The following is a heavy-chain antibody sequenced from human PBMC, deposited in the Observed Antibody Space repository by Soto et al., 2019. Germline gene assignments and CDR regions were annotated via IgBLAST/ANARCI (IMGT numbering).Heavy chain of an antibody. CDR1: GGSISGSDSH. CDR2: ISYSGST. V-gene: IGHV4-30-4*01. CDR3: VRVVTGTSCYDF. D-gene: IGHD2-2*01. Sequence: QVQLQESGPGLVKPSQTLSLTCTVSGGSISGSDSHWSWIRQPPGRGLEWIGYISYSGSTSYNPSLKSRLTMSLDTSKNQFSLKLNSVTAADTAVYYCVRVVTGTSCYDFWGQGTLVTVSS. J-gene: IGHJ4*02.